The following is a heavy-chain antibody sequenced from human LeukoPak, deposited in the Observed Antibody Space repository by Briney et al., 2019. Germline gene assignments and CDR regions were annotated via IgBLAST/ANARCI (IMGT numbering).Heavy chain of an antibody. Sequence: SETLSLTCTVSGGSISSYFWSWIRQPPGKGLEWIGYVYYSGSTNYNPSLKSRVTISVDTSKKQFSLKLSSANAADTAVYYCARVLDLSKRGLDAFDIWGQGTMVTVSS. D-gene: IGHD3-16*01. V-gene: IGHV4-59*01. CDR1: GGSISSYF. CDR3: ARVLDLSKRGLDAFDI. J-gene: IGHJ3*02. CDR2: VYYSGST.